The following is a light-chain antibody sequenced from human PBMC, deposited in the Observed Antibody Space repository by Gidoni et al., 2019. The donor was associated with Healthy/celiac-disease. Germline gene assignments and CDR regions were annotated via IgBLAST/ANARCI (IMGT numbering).Light chain of an antibody. Sequence: DIQMTQSPSSVSASVGDRVTITCRASQGSSSWLAWYQQKPGKAPKLLIYAASSLQSGVPSRFSGGGSGTDFTLTISSLQPEDFATYYCQQANSFHPITFGQGTRLEIK. CDR2: AAS. CDR3: QQANSFHPIT. CDR1: QGSSSW. J-gene: IGKJ5*01. V-gene: IGKV1-12*01.